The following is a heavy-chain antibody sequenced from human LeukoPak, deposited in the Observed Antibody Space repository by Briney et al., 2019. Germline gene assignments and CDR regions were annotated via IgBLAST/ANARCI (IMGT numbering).Heavy chain of an antibody. Sequence: SETLSLTCTVSGGSITSTSYYWGWIRQPPGKGLEWIGNIYYSGSTYYNPSHTSRVTISVDTSKNQFSLKLSSVTAADTAVYYCARRSKVVVTANWFDPWGQGTLVTVSS. D-gene: IGHD2-21*02. CDR1: GGSITSTSYY. J-gene: IGHJ5*02. CDR3: ARRSKVVVTANWFDP. CDR2: IYYSGST. V-gene: IGHV4-39*01.